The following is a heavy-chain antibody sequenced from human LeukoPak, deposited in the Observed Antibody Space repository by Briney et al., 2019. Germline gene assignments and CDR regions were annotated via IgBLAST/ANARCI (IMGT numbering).Heavy chain of an antibody. V-gene: IGHV1-46*01. Sequence: ASVKVSCKASGYTFTGCYMHRVRQAPGQGLEWMGIINPSGGRTSYAQKFQGRVTMTRDTSTSTVYMELSSLRSEDTAVYYCARDQRYYDSSGHLDYWGQGTLVTVSS. D-gene: IGHD3-22*01. CDR2: INPSGGRT. CDR1: GYTFTGCY. J-gene: IGHJ4*02. CDR3: ARDQRYYDSSGHLDY.